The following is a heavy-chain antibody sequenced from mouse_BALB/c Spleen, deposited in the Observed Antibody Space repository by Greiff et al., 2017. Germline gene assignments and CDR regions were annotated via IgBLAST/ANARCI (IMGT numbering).Heavy chain of an antibody. Sequence: EVKVVESGGGLVKPGGSLKLSCAASGFTFSSYAMSWVRQTPEKRLEWVASISSGGSTYYPDSVKGRFTISRDNARNILYLQMSSLRSEDTAMYYCARGQRGYFDVWGAGTTVTVS. CDR3: ARGQRGYFDV. J-gene: IGHJ1*01. CDR2: ISSGGST. CDR1: GFTFSSYA. V-gene: IGHV5-6-5*01.